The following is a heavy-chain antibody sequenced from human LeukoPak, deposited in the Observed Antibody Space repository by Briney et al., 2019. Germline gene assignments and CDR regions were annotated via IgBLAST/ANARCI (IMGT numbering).Heavy chain of an antibody. CDR2: IHYTGST. Sequence: SETLSLTCTVSGDSISSSSYYWVWLRQPPGKGLEWIATIHYTGSTYYNPSLKSRVTISVDTSKNQFPLKLSSLTAADTAVYYSARRHKTWYYFDFWGQGTLVTVSS. CDR3: ARRHKTWYYFDF. CDR1: GDSISSSSYY. V-gene: IGHV4-39*01. D-gene: IGHD1-14*01. J-gene: IGHJ4*02.